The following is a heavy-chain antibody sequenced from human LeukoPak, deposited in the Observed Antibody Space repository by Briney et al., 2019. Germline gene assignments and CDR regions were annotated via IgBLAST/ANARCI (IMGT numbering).Heavy chain of an antibody. V-gene: IGHV4-61*05. CDR1: GGSISSSSYY. J-gene: IGHJ3*02. Sequence: SETLSLTCTVSGGSISSSSYYWSWIRQPPGKGLEWIGYIYYSGSTNYNPSLKSRVTISVDKSKNQFSLKLSSVTAADTAVYYCAREGRGAAALNAFDIWGQGTMVTVSS. CDR2: IYYSGST. CDR3: AREGRGAAALNAFDI. D-gene: IGHD6-13*01.